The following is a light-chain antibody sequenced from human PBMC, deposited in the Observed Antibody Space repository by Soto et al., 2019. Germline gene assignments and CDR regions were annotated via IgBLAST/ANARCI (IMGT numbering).Light chain of an antibody. V-gene: IGKV3-11*01. CDR2: DSS. CDR3: QQRSNGPAFT. J-gene: IGKJ2*01. CDR1: QSISSY. Sequence: EIVLTQSPATLSLSPGERATLSCRASQSISSYLAWYQQKPGQAPRLLIYDSSNRATGIPARFSGSGSGTDFTLTISSLEPEDSAVYYCQQRSNGPAFTFGQGTKLEIK.